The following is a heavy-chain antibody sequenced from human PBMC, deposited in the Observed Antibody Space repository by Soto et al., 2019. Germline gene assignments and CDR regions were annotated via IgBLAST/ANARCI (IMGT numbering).Heavy chain of an antibody. CDR1: GLSLRNARLG. CDR3: ELTMYCCRTECYLASFDP. D-gene: IGHD2-2*01. Sequence: SGPTLVNPTETLTLTCTVSGLSLRNARLGVSWIRQPPGKALEWLAHIFSNDEKSYSTSLNSRLTISKDTSKSQRVRTMTNIHPEDSGLYDGELTMYCCRTECYLASFDPWGQGTLVTVSS. CDR2: IFSNDEK. J-gene: IGHJ5*02. V-gene: IGHV2-26*01.